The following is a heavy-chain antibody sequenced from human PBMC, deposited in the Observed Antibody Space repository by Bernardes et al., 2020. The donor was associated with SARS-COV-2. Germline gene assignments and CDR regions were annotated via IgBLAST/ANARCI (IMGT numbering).Heavy chain of an antibody. V-gene: IGHV5-51*01. CDR3: ARHDALGGWYFDL. CDR1: GYSFSTSW. CDR2: IYPADSDT. D-gene: IGHD1-26*01. Sequence: GASLKISCQGSGYSFSTSWIGWVRQKPGKGLDWMGIIYPADSDTTYSPTFQGQVTISADKSINTAYLHWSSLKASDTAMYYCARHDALGGWYFDLWGRGTLVTVSS. J-gene: IGHJ2*01.